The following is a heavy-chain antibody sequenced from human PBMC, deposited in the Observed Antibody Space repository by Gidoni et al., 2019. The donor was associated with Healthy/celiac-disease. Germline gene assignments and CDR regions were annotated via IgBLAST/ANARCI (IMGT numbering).Heavy chain of an antibody. Sequence: EVQLFESGGGLVQPGGSLRLSCAASGFTFSSYAMSWVRQAPGKGLDWVSAISGSGGSTYYADSVKGRFTISRDNSKNTLYLQMNSLRAEDTAVYYCAKDDIVVVPAARDFDYWGQGTLVTVSS. CDR1: GFTFSSYA. CDR3: AKDDIVVVPAARDFDY. CDR2: ISGSGGST. J-gene: IGHJ4*02. V-gene: IGHV3-23*01. D-gene: IGHD2-2*01.